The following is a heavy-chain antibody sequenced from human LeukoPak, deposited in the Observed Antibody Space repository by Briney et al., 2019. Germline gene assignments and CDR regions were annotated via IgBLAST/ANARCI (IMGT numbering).Heavy chain of an antibody. CDR2: ISGDGGST. CDR1: GFIFSTYA. D-gene: IGHD6-13*01. Sequence: PGGSLRLSCATSGFIFSTYALSWVRQAPGKGLEWVSLISGDGGSTYYADSVKGRFTISRDNSKNSLYLQMNSLRTEDTALYYCAKDDLSSSSWPDYWGRGTLVTVSS. CDR3: AKDDLSSSSWPDY. V-gene: IGHV3-43*02. J-gene: IGHJ4*02.